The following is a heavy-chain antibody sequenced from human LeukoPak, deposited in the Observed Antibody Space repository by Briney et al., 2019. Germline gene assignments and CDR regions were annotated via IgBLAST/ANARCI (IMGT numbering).Heavy chain of an antibody. V-gene: IGHV4-59*08. Sequence: SETLSLTCTVPDGYLSSYYWSWIRQPPGEGLEWSGYIYSSARPNYNPSLNNRLTMLVHTPNNQLSLTPSSETATDTAVYYCARLLRHNHYFDHWPPGALLPVPS. D-gene: IGHD1-1*01. CDR3: ARLLRHNHYFDH. J-gene: IGHJ4*02. CDR1: DGYLSSYY. CDR2: IYSSARP.